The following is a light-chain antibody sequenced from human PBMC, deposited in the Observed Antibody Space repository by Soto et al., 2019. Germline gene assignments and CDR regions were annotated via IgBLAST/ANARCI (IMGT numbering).Light chain of an antibody. Sequence: VLTQSAATLSLSPGEPAILSCRASQRRSSRNLAWYQQKPGQAPRLLIYGASSRATGIPDRFSGSGSGTDFALIITRLEPEDFAVYYCQQYGSSPLTFGGGTKVDIK. J-gene: IGKJ4*01. CDR1: QRRSSRN. CDR2: GAS. V-gene: IGKV3-20*01. CDR3: QQYGSSPLT.